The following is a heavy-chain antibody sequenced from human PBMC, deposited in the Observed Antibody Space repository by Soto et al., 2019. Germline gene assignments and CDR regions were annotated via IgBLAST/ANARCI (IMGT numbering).Heavy chain of an antibody. CDR2: IYYSGST. D-gene: IGHD3-16*02. J-gene: IGHJ4*02. Sequence: SETLSLTCTVSGGSISNYYWSWIRQPPGKGLEWIGYIYYSGSTNYNPSLKSRVTISVDTSKNQFSLKLSSVTAADTAVYCCARRHGYTFDYWGQGTLVTVS. CDR1: GGSISNYY. V-gene: IGHV4-59*08. CDR3: ARRHGYTFDY.